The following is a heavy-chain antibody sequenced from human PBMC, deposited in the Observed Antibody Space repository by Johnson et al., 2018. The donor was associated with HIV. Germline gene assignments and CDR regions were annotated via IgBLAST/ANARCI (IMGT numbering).Heavy chain of an antibody. Sequence: QVQLVESGGGLVKPGGSLRLSCAASGFTFSDYYMSWIRQTPGKGLEWVSYISSSGTTVYSADSVKGRFSISRDNAKHSLYLQMNSLRAEDTAVYYCARDFSSSSNAFDIWGQGTMVTVSS. CDR1: GFTFSDYY. V-gene: IGHV3-11*04. J-gene: IGHJ3*02. D-gene: IGHD6-6*01. CDR2: ISSSGTTV. CDR3: ARDFSSSSNAFDI.